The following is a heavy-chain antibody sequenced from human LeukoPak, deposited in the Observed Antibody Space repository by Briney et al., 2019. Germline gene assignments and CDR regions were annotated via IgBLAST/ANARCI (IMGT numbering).Heavy chain of an antibody. Sequence: PGGSLTLSCEVSGFSFSTYWMNWFRQAPGKGLEWVANINQAGSDRYYVDSVKGRFTISRDNAKNSLYLQMNSLRAEDTAVYYCGRGDPDYWGQGTLVTVSS. CDR1: GFSFSTYW. CDR3: GRGDPDY. J-gene: IGHJ4*02. CDR2: INQAGSDR. V-gene: IGHV3-7*01.